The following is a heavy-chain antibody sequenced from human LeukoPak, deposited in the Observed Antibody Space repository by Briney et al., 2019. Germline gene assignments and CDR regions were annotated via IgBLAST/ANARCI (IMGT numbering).Heavy chain of an antibody. V-gene: IGHV1-69*04. CDR3: ASDVLRYFDWLPTDAFDI. CDR2: IIPILGIA. J-gene: IGHJ3*02. CDR1: GGTFSSYA. Sequence: SVKVSCKASGGTFSSYAISWVQQAPGQGLEWMGRIIPILGIANYAQKFQGRVTITADKSTSTAYVELSSLRSEDTAVYYCASDVLRYFDWLPTDAFDIWGQGTMVTVSS. D-gene: IGHD3-9*01.